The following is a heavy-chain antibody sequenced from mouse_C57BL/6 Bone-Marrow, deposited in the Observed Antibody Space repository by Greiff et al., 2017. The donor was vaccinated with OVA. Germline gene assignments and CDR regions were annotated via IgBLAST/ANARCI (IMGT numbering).Heavy chain of an antibody. Sequence: QVQLQQPGAELVKPGASVKLSCKASGYTFTSYWMQWVKQRPGQGLEWIGEIDPSDSYTNYNQKFKGKATLTVDTSSSTAYMQLSSLTSEDSAVYYCARGAYDVGTHFDYWGQGTTLTVSS. CDR2: IDPSDSYT. D-gene: IGHD2-12*01. J-gene: IGHJ2*01. CDR1: GYTFTSYW. CDR3: ARGAYDVGTHFDY. V-gene: IGHV1-50*01.